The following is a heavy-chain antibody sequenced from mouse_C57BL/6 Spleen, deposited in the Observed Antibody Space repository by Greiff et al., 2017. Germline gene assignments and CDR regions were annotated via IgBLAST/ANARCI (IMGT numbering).Heavy chain of an antibody. CDR2: IDPNSGGT. CDR3: ARPLTYDYDEGYYAMDY. CDR1: GYTFTSYW. J-gene: IGHJ4*01. D-gene: IGHD2-4*01. Sequence: VQLQQPGAELVKPGASVKLSCKASGYTFTSYWMHWVKQRPGRGLEWIGRIDPNSGGTKYSEKFKSKATLTVDKPSSTAYMQLSSLTSEDSAVYYCARPLTYDYDEGYYAMDYWGQGTSVTVSS. V-gene: IGHV1-72*01.